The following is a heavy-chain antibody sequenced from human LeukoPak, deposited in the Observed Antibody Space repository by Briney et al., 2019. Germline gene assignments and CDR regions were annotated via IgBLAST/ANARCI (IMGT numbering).Heavy chain of an antibody. V-gene: IGHV1-8*01. CDR2: MNPNSGNT. CDR1: GYTFTSYD. J-gene: IGHJ4*02. Sequence: GASVKVSCKASGYTFTSYDINWVRQATGQGLEWMGWMNPNSGNTGYAQKFQGRVTMTRNTSISTAYMELSSLRSEDTAVYYCARGIRYFDWLLSEYYFDYWGQGTLVTVSS. CDR3: ARGIRYFDWLLSEYYFDY. D-gene: IGHD3-9*01.